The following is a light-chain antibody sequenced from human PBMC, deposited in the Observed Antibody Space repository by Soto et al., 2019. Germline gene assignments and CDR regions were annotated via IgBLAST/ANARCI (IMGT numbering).Light chain of an antibody. CDR2: EVS. CDR3: SSYTTSSTHWV. Sequence: QYALTQPAPVSGSPGQSITISCTGTSSDVGGYNYVSWYQQHPGKAPKFMIYEVSNRPSGVSNRFSGSKSGNTASLTISGLQAEDEADYYCSSYTTSSTHWVFGGGTKLTVL. CDR1: SSDVGGYNY. V-gene: IGLV2-14*01. J-gene: IGLJ3*02.